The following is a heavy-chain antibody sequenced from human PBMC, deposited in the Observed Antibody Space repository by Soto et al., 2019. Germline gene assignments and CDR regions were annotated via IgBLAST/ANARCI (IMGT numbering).Heavy chain of an antibody. V-gene: IGHV3-30*18. J-gene: IGHJ4*02. D-gene: IGHD3-22*01. CDR3: AKVPYYYDPSGYYD. CDR1: GFTFSDYG. Sequence: QGQLVESGGGVVQPGRSLRLSCAASGFTFSDYGRHWVRQAPGKGLEWVAVISFDGRDKSYTDSVKGRFTISRDNSKNPLYLQMNSLSAEDTAVYYCAKVPYYYDPSGYYDWGQGILVTVSS. CDR2: ISFDGRDK.